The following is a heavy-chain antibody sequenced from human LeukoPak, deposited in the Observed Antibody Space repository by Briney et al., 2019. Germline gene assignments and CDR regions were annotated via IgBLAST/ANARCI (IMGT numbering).Heavy chain of an antibody. CDR3: AKVEESKDFWSGYFDY. CDR1: GFTFSSYS. V-gene: IGHV3-30*02. CDR2: IRYDGSNK. D-gene: IGHD3-3*01. J-gene: IGHJ4*02. Sequence: GGSLRLSCAASGFTFSSYSMNWVRQAPGKGLEWVAFIRYDGSNKYYADSVKGRFTISRDNSKNTLYLQMNSLRAEDTAVYYCAKVEESKDFWSGYFDYWGQGTLVTVSS.